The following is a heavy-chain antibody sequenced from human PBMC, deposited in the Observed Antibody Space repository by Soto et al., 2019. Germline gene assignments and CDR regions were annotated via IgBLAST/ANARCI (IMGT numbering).Heavy chain of an antibody. D-gene: IGHD3-22*01. CDR3: AKEQYYCDRSGYYRTYHDAFDI. J-gene: IGHJ3*02. V-gene: IGHV3-23*01. Sequence: PGGSLRLSCAASGCTFSSCAMIWVCLAQGQGLEWVSAIRCSGGSTYYASSVNGRFTISRDNSKNKLYLQMNCLRAEDTAVYYCAKEQYYCDRSGYYRTYHDAFDIWGQGTMVTVSS. CDR1: GCTFSSCA. CDR2: IRCSGGST.